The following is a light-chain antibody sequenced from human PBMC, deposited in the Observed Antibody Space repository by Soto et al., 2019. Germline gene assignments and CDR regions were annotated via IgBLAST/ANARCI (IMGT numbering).Light chain of an antibody. CDR3: QQYNSLWT. CDR1: QSISGW. Sequence: DIDLARSPSALYASVGDRVTITCRASQSISGWLAWYQQKPGKAPRLLIYDASYLERGVPSRFSGSGSGTDSTLTISDLQPDDLGTYYCQQYNSLWTFGPGTKVDIK. CDR2: DAS. J-gene: IGKJ1*01. V-gene: IGKV1-5*01.